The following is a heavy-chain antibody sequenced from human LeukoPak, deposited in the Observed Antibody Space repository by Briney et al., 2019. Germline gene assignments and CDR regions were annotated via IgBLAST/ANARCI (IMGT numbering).Heavy chain of an antibody. CDR1: EFTFSAYG. V-gene: IGHV3-21*01. CDR3: ARFVANWNPGGMDV. Sequence: PGGSLRLSCVASEFTFSAYGMNWVRQAPGPGLEWVSSISGSGSSIHYKESVKGRFTISRDNSGNSIYLQMNSLRAEDTPVYYCARFVANWNPGGMDVWGQGTTVSVSS. J-gene: IGHJ6*02. CDR2: ISGSGSSI. D-gene: IGHD1-20*01.